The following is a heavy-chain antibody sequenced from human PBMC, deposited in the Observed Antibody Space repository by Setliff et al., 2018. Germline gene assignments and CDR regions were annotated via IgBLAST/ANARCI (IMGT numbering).Heavy chain of an antibody. CDR2: INPNSGGT. J-gene: IGHJ5*02. CDR3: ARSNYDILTRNWFDP. V-gene: IGHV1-2*06. Sequence: ASVKVSCKASGYTFTGYYMHWVRQAPGQGLEWMGRINPNSGGTNYAQKFQGRVTITRDTSISTAYMELSRLRSDDTAVYYCARSNYDILTRNWFDPWGQGTLVTVSS. CDR1: GYTFTGYY. D-gene: IGHD3-9*01.